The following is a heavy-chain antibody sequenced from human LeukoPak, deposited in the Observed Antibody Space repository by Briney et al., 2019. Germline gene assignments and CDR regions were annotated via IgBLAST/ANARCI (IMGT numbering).Heavy chain of an antibody. D-gene: IGHD3-3*01. CDR3: ADYGVSGVRNNFY. V-gene: IGHV3-23*01. CDR2: ISVASNT. Sequence: PGVSLRLSCAASGLAFSSYAMSWVRQAPGKGLEWVSTISVASNTFYADSVKGRFTISRDNSRNTVYLQMTSLRADDTAVYYCADYGVSGVRNNFYWGQGTLVTVSS. J-gene: IGHJ4*02. CDR1: GLAFSSYA.